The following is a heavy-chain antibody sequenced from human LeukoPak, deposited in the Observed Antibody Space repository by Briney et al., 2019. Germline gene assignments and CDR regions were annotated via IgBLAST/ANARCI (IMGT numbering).Heavy chain of an antibody. Sequence: PSETLSLTCAVYGGSFSGYYWSWIRQPPGKGLEWIGEINHSGSTNYNPSLKSRVTISVDTSKNQFSLKLSSATAADTAVYYCARVGWFGKGYYYGMDVWGKGTTVTVSS. D-gene: IGHD3-10*01. CDR2: INHSGST. V-gene: IGHV4-34*01. J-gene: IGHJ6*04. CDR3: ARVGWFGKGYYYGMDV. CDR1: GGSFSGYY.